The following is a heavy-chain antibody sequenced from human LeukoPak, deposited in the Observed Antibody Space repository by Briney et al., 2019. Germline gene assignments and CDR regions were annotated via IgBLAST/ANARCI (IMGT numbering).Heavy chain of an antibody. CDR2: ISGSGGST. CDR3: AKAAYSSSWYWFDP. V-gene: IGHV3-23*01. CDR1: GFTLSSYA. J-gene: IGHJ5*02. D-gene: IGHD6-13*01. Sequence: GGSLRLSCAASGFTLSSYAMSWVRQAPGKWLEWVSAISGSGGSTYYADSVKGRFTISRDNSKNTLYLQMNSLRAEDTAVYYCAKAAYSSSWYWFDPWGQGTLGTVSS.